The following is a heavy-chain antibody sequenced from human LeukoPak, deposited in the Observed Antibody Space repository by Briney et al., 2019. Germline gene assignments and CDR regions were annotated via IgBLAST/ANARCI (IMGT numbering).Heavy chain of an antibody. V-gene: IGHV3-23*01. D-gene: IGHD3-3*01. CDR1: GFTFYNYA. CDR3: AKSSLLEWLSRQSWFDP. Sequence: GGSLRLSCAASGFTFYNYAMTWVRQDPGKGPEWVSSISSSGGSTYYADSVKGRFTISRDNSKNTVYLQMNSLRAEDTAVFYCAKSSLLEWLSRQSWFDPWGQGTLVTVSS. J-gene: IGHJ5*02. CDR2: ISSSGGST.